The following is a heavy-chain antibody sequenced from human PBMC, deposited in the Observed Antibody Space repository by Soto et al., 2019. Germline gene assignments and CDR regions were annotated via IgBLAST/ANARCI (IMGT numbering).Heavy chain of an antibody. V-gene: IGHV3-33*08. D-gene: IGHD5-18*01. Sequence: GGSLRLSCAASGLTFSGYGMHWVRQAPGKGLEWVAVTWYDGSNKYYADSVKGRFTISRDNSKNTLYLQMNSLRAEDTAVYYCAREYETAMVSWGQGTLVTVSS. CDR2: TWYDGSNK. CDR1: GLTFSGYG. CDR3: AREYETAMVS. J-gene: IGHJ5*02.